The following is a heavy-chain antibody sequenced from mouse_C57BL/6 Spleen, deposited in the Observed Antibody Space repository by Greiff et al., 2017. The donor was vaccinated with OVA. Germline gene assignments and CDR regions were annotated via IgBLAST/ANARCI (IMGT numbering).Heavy chain of an antibody. V-gene: IGHV1-15*01. CDR3: TRSGRRYYVDY. Sequence: QVQLQQSGAELVRPGASVTLSCKASGYTFTDYEMHWVKQTPVHGLEWIGAIDPETGGTAYNQKFKGKAILTADKSSSTAYMELRSLTSEDSAVYYCTRSGRRYYVDYWGQGTTLTVSS. CDR1: GYTFTDYE. J-gene: IGHJ2*01. CDR2: IDPETGGT.